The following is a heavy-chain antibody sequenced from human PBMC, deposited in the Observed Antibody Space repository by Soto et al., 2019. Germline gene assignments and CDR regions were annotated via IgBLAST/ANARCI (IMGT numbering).Heavy chain of an antibody. D-gene: IGHD4-17*01. J-gene: IGHJ4*02. Sequence: SETLSLTCTVSGGSMSSGIYYWSWIRQPPGKGLECIGFTSYSGTTYYNTSLWSRVSMSVDTSKNQFSLHVNSVTAADTAVYYCATMGTPVTGLYYFDYWGQGTLVTVSS. CDR2: TSYSGTT. V-gene: IGHV4-30-4*01. CDR1: GGSMSSGIYY. CDR3: ATMGTPVTGLYYFDY.